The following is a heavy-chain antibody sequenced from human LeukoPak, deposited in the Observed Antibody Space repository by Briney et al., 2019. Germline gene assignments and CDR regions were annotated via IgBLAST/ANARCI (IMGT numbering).Heavy chain of an antibody. CDR3: AAESITIFGVVIT. Sequence: GGSLRLSCAASGFTFSSYSMNWVRQAPGKGLEWVSYISSSGSTVHYADSVRGRFTISRDNAKNSLYLQMNSLRAEDTAVYYCAAESITIFGVVITWGQGILVTVSS. V-gene: IGHV3-48*01. D-gene: IGHD3-3*01. J-gene: IGHJ5*02. CDR1: GFTFSSYS. CDR2: ISSSGSTV.